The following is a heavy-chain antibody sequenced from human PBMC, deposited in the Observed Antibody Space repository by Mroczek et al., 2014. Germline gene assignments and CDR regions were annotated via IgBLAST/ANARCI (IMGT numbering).Heavy chain of an antibody. Sequence: QVQLQQWGAGLLKPSETLSLTCAVYGGSFSGYYWSWIRQPPGKGLEWIGEINHSGSTNYNPSLKSRVTISVDTSKNQFSLKLSSVTAADTAVYYCARYGLVLPVVPAARKVRGALDYWGQGTLVTVSS. CDR2: INHSGST. V-gene: IGHV4-34*01. CDR3: ARYGLVLPVVPAARKVRGALDY. CDR1: GGSFSGYY. J-gene: IGHJ4*02. D-gene: IGHD2-2*01.